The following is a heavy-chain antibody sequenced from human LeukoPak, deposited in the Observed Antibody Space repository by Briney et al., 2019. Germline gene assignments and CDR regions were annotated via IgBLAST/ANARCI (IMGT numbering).Heavy chain of an antibody. D-gene: IGHD2-2*01. CDR3: ARDHAEASTSHYYYGMDV. V-gene: IGHV1-18*01. Sequence: GASVKVSCKASGYTFTSYGISWVRQAPGQGLEWMGWISAYNGNTNYAQKLQGRVTMTTDTSTSTAYMELRSLRSDDTAVYYCARDHAEASTSHYYYGMDVWGQGTTVTVSS. J-gene: IGHJ6*02. CDR1: GYTFTSYG. CDR2: ISAYNGNT.